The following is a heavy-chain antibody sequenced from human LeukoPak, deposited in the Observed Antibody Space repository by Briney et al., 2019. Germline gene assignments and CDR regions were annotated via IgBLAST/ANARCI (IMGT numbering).Heavy chain of an antibody. CDR2: ISSSSSYT. V-gene: IGHV3-11*06. D-gene: IGHD4-17*01. Sequence: PGGSLRLSCAASGFTFRDYYMNWIRQAPGKGLEWVSYISSSSSYTNYADSVKGRFTISRDNAKNSLYLQMNSLRAEDTAVYYCARLGGDYAPFDCWGQGTLVTVAS. CDR1: GFTFRDYY. CDR3: ARLGGDYAPFDC. J-gene: IGHJ4*02.